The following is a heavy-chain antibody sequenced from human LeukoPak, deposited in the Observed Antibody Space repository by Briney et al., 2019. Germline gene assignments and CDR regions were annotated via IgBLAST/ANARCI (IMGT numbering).Heavy chain of an antibody. CDR2: IYYSGST. Sequence: SETLSLTCTVSGGSISSGGYYWSWIRQPPGKGLEWIGYIYYSGSTYYNPSLKSRVTISVDTSKNQFSLKLSSVTAADTAVYYCARDSPAAPFDYWGQGTLVTVSS. V-gene: IGHV4-31*03. CDR3: ARDSPAAPFDY. J-gene: IGHJ4*02. CDR1: GGSISSGGYY.